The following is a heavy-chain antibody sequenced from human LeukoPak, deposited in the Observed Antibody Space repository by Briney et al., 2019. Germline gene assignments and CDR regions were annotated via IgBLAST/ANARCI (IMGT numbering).Heavy chain of an antibody. CDR2: IYTSGST. J-gene: IGHJ4*02. D-gene: IGHD3-10*01. CDR3: ARDLDGFTYFDY. Sequence: SETLSLTCPVSGGSISSYYWSWIRQPAGKGLEWIGRIYTSGSTNYNPSFKSRVTMSVDTSKNQFSLKLSSVTAADTAVYYCARDLDGFTYFDYWGQGTLVTVSS. V-gene: IGHV4-4*07. CDR1: GGSISSYY.